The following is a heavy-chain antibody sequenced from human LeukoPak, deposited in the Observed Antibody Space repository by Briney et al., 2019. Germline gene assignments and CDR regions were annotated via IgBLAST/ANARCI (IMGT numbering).Heavy chain of an antibody. V-gene: IGHV4-39*01. CDR3: ARQSAAAGTSVDY. CDR2: IYYSGST. D-gene: IGHD6-13*01. CDR1: GGSISSSSYY. J-gene: IGHJ4*02. Sequence: SETLSLTCTVSGGSISSSSYYWGWIRQPPGTGLEWIGSIYYSGSTYYNPSLKSRVTISVDTSKNQFSLKLSSVTAADTAVYYCARQSAAAGTSVDYWGQGTLVTVSS.